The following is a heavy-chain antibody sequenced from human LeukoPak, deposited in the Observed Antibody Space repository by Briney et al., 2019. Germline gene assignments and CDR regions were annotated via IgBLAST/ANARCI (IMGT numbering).Heavy chain of an antibody. V-gene: IGHV3-30-3*01. CDR1: GFTFSSYA. D-gene: IGHD3-3*01. J-gene: IGHJ1*01. Sequence: GGSLRLSCAASGFTFSSYAMHWVRQAPGKGLEWVAVISYDGSNKYYADSVKGRFTISRDSSKNTLYLQMNSLRVEDTAIYYCASGVLHLAEHWGQGTLVTVSS. CDR2: ISYDGSNK. CDR3: ASGVLHLAEH.